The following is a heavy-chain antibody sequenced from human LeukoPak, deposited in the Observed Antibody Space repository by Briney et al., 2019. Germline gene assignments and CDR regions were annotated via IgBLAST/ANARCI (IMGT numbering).Heavy chain of an antibody. J-gene: IGHJ2*01. CDR2: TYYRSKWKT. V-gene: IGHV6-1*01. CDR3: VRDTYYFDL. Sequence: SQTLSLTCAISGDSVPSNIAAWNWIRQSPSRGLEWLGRTYYRSKWKTDYSVSVKSRIAVNADTSRNQFSLQLNSVTPEDTAVYYCVRDTYYFDLWGRGTLVTVSS. CDR1: GDSVPSNIAA.